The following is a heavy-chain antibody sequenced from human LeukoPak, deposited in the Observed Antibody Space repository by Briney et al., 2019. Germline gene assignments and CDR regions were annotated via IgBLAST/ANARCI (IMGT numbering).Heavy chain of an antibody. D-gene: IGHD1-26*01. J-gene: IGHJ6*03. V-gene: IGHV3-48*01. CDR1: GFTFSSYS. CDR3: ARALKGLRRRIGGTTTFEYYYYMDV. CDR2: ISSRSRTI. Sequence: GGSLRLSCAASGFTFSSYSMNWVRQAPGKGLEWVSYISSRSRTIYYADSVKGRFTISRDNAKNSLYLQINSLRAEDTAVYFCARALKGLRRRIGGTTTFEYYYYMDVWGKGTTVTISS.